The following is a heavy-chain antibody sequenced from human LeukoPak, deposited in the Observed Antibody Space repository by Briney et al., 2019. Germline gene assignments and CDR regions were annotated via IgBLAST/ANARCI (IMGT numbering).Heavy chain of an antibody. CDR1: GGSISSGGYY. CDR3: ARFSIVGATEDY. D-gene: IGHD1-26*01. Sequence: SQTLSLTCTVSGGSISSGGYYWSLIRQPPGKGLEWIGYIYHSGSTYYNPSLKSRVTISVDRSKNQFSLKLSSVTAADTAVYYCARFSIVGATEDYWGQGTLVTVSS. J-gene: IGHJ4*02. V-gene: IGHV4-30-2*01. CDR2: IYHSGST.